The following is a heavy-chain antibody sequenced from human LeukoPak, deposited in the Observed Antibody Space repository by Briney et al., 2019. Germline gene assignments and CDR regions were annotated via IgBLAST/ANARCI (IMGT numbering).Heavy chain of an antibody. Sequence: SETLSLTCTVSGGSISSSSYYWGWIRQPPGKGLEWIGSIYYSGSTYYSPSLKSRVTISVDTAKNQFSLKLSSVTAADTAVYYCARQGGSYRLDAFDIWGQGTMVTVSS. CDR3: ARQGGSYRLDAFDI. V-gene: IGHV4-39*01. CDR1: GGSISSSSYY. CDR2: IYYSGST. J-gene: IGHJ3*02. D-gene: IGHD1-26*01.